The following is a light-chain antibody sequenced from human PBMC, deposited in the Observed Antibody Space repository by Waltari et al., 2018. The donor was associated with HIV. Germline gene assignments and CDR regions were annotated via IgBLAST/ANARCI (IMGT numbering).Light chain of an antibody. V-gene: IGLV3-10*01. CDR3: SSADANGLI. CDR1: ALPKTY. CDR2: EDS. Sequence: SYELTQPPSVSVYPGQPARIPCSGDALPKTYVYWYQQKSREAPLLVIYEDSKRPSGIPDRISGFSSGTMATLTISGAHVDDESDYYCSSADANGLIFGGGTKLTGL. J-gene: IGLJ2*01.